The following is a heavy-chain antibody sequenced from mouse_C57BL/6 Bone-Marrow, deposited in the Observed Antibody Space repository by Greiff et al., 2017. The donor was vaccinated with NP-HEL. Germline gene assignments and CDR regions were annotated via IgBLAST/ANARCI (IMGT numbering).Heavy chain of an antibody. CDR1: GYAFTNYL. J-gene: IGHJ4*01. CDR3: VPLRVMDY. CDR2: INPGSGGT. Sequence: VQLQQSGAELVRPGTSVKVSCKASGYAFTNYLIEWVKQRPGQGLEWIGVINPGSGGTNYNEKFKGKATLTADNSSSTAYMQLSSLTSEDSAVYFCVPLRVMDYWGQGTSVTVSS. V-gene: IGHV1-54*01.